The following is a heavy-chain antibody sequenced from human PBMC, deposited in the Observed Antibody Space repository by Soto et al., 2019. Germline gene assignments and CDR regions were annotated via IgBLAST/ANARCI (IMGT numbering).Heavy chain of an antibody. CDR2: INPNSGGS. D-gene: IGHD2-2*01. CDR3: AREETAAASQDGNWFDP. Sequence: QVQLVQSGAEVKKPGASVKVSCKASGCTFTAYYMHWVRQAPGQGLEWMGRINPNSGGSNYAQKFQGRVTMTRDTSISTAYMELSRLRSDDTAIYYCAREETAAASQDGNWFDPWGQGTLVTVSS. J-gene: IGHJ5*02. V-gene: IGHV1-2*06. CDR1: GCTFTAYY.